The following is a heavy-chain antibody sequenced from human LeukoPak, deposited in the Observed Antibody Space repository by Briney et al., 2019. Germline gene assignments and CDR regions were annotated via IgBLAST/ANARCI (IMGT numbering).Heavy chain of an antibody. CDR1: GFTFSSYA. CDR3: AKDSPGTIFGVVGDYYYYYYMDV. V-gene: IGHV3-23*01. D-gene: IGHD3-3*01. J-gene: IGHJ6*03. CDR2: ISGSGGGT. Sequence: GGSLRLSCAASGFTFSSYAMSWVRQAPGKGLEWVSAISGSGGGTYYADSVKGRFTISRDNSKNTLYLQMNSLRAEDTAVYYCAKDSPGTIFGVVGDYYYYYYMDVWGKGTTVTVSS.